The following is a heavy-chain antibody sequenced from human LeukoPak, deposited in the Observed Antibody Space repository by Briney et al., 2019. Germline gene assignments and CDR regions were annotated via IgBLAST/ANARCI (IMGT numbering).Heavy chain of an antibody. CDR3: ASLDYYGSGRLGFDY. J-gene: IGHJ4*02. CDR1: GGSFSGYY. D-gene: IGHD3-10*01. CDR2: IYHSGST. V-gene: IGHV4-34*01. Sequence: SETLSLTCAVYGGSFSGYYWSWIRQPPGKGLEWIGEIYHSGSTNYNPSLKSRVTISVDKSKNQFSLKLSSVTAADTAVYYCASLDYYGSGRLGFDYWGQGTLVTVSS.